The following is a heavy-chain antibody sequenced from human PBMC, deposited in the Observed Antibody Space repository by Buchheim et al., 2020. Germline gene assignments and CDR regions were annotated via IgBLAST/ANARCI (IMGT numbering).Heavy chain of an antibody. CDR2: IAGDGVKT. CDR1: GFIFDNFW. J-gene: IGHJ4*02. CDR3: AVGAHY. D-gene: IGHD1-26*01. V-gene: IGHV3-7*01. Sequence: DVQLVESGGGLVQPGGSLRLSCEASGFIFDNFWMTWVRQAQGKGLEWVSSIAGDGVKTYYADAVKGRFTISRDNSKTPLFLQMDDLGSDDTAVYYCAVGAHYWGQGT.